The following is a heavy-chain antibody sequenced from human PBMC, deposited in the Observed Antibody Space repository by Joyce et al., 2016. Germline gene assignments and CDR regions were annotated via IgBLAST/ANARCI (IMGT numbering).Heavy chain of an antibody. J-gene: IGHJ4*02. CDR2: ISYDGRNE. CDR1: GFTFSNYA. D-gene: IGHD3-3*01. CDR3: ARGASYYDFWSGYFDY. Sequence: QVQLVESGGGVVQPGRSLRLSCAASGFTFSNYAMHWVRQAPGKGVEWVAVISYDGRNEYYADSVKGRFTISRDNSKDTLYLQMNSLTPEDTAVFSCARGASYYDFWSGYFDYWGQGTLVTVSS. V-gene: IGHV3-30*04.